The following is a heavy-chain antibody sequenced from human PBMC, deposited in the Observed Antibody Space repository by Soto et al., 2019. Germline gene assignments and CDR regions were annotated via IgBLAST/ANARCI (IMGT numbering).Heavy chain of an antibody. J-gene: IGHJ6*02. D-gene: IGHD3-9*01. CDR1: GGSISSSSSY. Sequence: SETLSLTCTVSGGSISSSSSYWGWIRQPPGKGLEWIGSIYYSGSTYNNPSLKSRLTISVDRSRNQFSLNLSSVTAADTAVYYCASQFLTIFSHYAMDVWGQGTTVTVSS. V-gene: IGHV4-39*01. CDR2: IYYSGST. CDR3: ASQFLTIFSHYAMDV.